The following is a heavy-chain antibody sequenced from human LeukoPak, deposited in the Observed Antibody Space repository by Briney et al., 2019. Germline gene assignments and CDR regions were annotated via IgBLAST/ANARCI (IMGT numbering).Heavy chain of an antibody. V-gene: IGHV3-33*06. CDR1: GFTFSTYG. J-gene: IGHJ3*02. CDR2: IWSDGTNR. CDR3: VKERGPFDAFDI. Sequence: PGRSLRLSCAASGFTFSTYGMHWVRQAPGKGLELVAVIWSDGTNRFYADSVKGRFTFSRDNSKNTLSLQMNSLRAEDTAVYYCVKERGPFDAFDIWGHGTMVTVSS.